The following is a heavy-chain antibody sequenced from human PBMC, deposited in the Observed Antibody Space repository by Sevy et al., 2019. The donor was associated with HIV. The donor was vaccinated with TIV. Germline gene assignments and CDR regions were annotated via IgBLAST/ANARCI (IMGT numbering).Heavy chain of an antibody. Sequence: SQTLSLTCAISGDSVSTYSAAWNWIRQSPSRGLEWLGRTYYKSKWYNDYALSVKSRISINPDTPKNQISLQLDSVTPEDAALYYCASEARWFFFHFDYWGQGTLVTVSS. CDR3: ASEARWFFFHFDY. J-gene: IGHJ4*02. D-gene: IGHD3-10*01. CDR2: TYYKSKWYN. CDR1: GDSVSTYSAA. V-gene: IGHV6-1*01.